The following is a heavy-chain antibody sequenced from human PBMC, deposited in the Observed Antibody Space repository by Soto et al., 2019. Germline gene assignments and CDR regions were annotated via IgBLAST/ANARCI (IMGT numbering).Heavy chain of an antibody. CDR2: IIPIFGTA. D-gene: IGHD2-2*01. CDR1: GGTFSSYA. J-gene: IGHJ3*02. V-gene: IGHV1-69*13. CDR3: AGRVVTASMGAFDI. Sequence: ASVKVSCKASGGTFSSYAISWVRQAPGQGLEWMGGIIPIFGTANYAQKFQGRVTITADESTSTAYMELSSLRSEDTAVDYCAGRVVTASMGAFDIWGQGTMVTVSS.